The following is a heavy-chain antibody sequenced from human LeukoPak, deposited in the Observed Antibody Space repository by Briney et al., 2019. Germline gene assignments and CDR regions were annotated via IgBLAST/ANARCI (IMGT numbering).Heavy chain of an antibody. CDR2: ISGSGGST. CDR1: GFTFSSYA. V-gene: IGHV3-23*01. Sequence: GGSLRLSCAASGFTFSSYAMSWVRQAPGKGLEWVSAISGSGGSTYYADSVKGRFTISRDNSKNTLYLQMNSLRAEDTAVYYCAKDLTTYDSSGYYDYYFDYWAREPWSPSPQ. D-gene: IGHD3-22*01. J-gene: IGHJ4*02. CDR3: AKDLTTYDSSGYYDYYFDY.